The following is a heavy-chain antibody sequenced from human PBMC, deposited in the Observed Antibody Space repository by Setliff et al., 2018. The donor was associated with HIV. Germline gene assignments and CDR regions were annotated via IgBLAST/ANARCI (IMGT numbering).Heavy chain of an antibody. CDR2: IIPILGIA. D-gene: IGHD2-2*01. CDR3: ARERRVDIAVVPAAKGTFDY. J-gene: IGHJ4*02. V-gene: IGHV1-69*10. Sequence: ASVKVSCKASGATFSSYGISWVRQAPGQGLEWMGGIIPILGIANYAQKFQDRVTITADKSTSTAYMELSSLRSEDTAVYFCARERRVDIAVVPAAKGTFDYWGQGTLVTVSS. CDR1: GATFSSYG.